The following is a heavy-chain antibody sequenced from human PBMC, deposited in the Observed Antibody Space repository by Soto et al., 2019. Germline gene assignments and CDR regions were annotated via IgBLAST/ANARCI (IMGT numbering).Heavy chain of an antibody. V-gene: IGHV3-7*01. CDR1: GFSFSDYW. CDR3: ARSRAGRTAASYYDYMVV. D-gene: IGHD2-2*01. CDR2: IKQDGSEK. Sequence: EVQLVESGGGLVQPGGSLRLSCAAAGFSFSDYWMTWVRQPPGKGLEWVANIKQDGSEKYYADSVKGRFTISRDNAKSSLYLQMNSLRAEDTAVYYCARSRAGRTAASYYDYMVVWGKGTTVTVSS. J-gene: IGHJ6*03.